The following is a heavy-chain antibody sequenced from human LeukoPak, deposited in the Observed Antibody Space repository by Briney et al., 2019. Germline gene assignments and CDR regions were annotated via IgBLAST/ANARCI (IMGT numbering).Heavy chain of an antibody. J-gene: IGHJ4*02. CDR3: AKERKVIAAAGTTTRGFDY. CDR2: ISSSSSTI. CDR1: GFTFSSYS. D-gene: IGHD6-13*01. V-gene: IGHV3-48*01. Sequence: PGGSLRLSCAASGFTFSSYSMNWVRQAPGKGLEWVSYISSSSSTIYYADSVKGRFTISRDNAKNSLYLQMNSLRAEDAAVYYCAKERKVIAAAGTTTRGFDYWGQGTLVTVSS.